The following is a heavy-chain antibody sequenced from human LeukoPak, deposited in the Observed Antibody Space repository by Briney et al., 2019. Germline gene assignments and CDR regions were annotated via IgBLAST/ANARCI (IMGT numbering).Heavy chain of an antibody. CDR3: ARDLHYYVAMDV. Sequence: PGGSLRLSCAASGFTFSSYAMSWVRQAPGQGLDWVSAISGSDVTTYYADSVKGRFVISRDNFGGMVFLQLNSLRVEDTALYYCARDLHYYVAMDVWGQGTTVTVSS. CDR2: ISGSDVTT. V-gene: IGHV3-23*01. J-gene: IGHJ6*02. CDR1: GFTFSSYA. D-gene: IGHD3-10*02.